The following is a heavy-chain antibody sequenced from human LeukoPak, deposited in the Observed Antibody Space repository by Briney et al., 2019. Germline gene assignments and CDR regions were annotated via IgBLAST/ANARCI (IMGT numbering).Heavy chain of an antibody. V-gene: IGHV3-66*02. CDR3: ARNRYGDYVPYDY. Sequence: GGSLRLSCAASGFTFSSNYMSWVRQAPGKGLEWVSVIYSGGSTYYADSVKGRFTISRDNSKNTLYLQMNSLRAEDTAVYYCARNRYGDYVPYDYWGQGTLVTVSS. J-gene: IGHJ4*02. CDR1: GFTFSSNY. CDR2: IYSGGST. D-gene: IGHD4-17*01.